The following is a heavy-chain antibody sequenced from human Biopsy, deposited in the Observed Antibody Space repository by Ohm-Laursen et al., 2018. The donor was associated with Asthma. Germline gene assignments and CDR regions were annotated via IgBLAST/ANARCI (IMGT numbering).Heavy chain of an antibody. V-gene: IGHV1-3*04. CDR3: ARTYYDFLTAQVKDVFGV. CDR1: GYNFISFA. J-gene: IGHJ3*01. Sequence: VASVKVSCKASGYNFISFAIHWVRQAPGQRLEWMGWVNTGNGDTKYSQKFQGRVTITRDTSASTAYMELRSLRSEDTATYYCARTYYDFLTAQVKDVFGVWGQGTMVTVSS. CDR2: VNTGNGDT. D-gene: IGHD3-9*01.